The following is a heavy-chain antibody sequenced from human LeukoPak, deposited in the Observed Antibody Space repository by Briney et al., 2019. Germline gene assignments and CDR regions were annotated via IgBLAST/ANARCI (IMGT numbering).Heavy chain of an antibody. CDR3: ARSGGYLLYFDY. CDR2: IYHSGST. CDR1: GYSISSGYY. V-gene: IGHV4-38-2*02. Sequence: SETLSLTCTVSGYSISSGYYWGWIRQPPGKGLEWIGSIYHSGSTYYNPSLKSRVTISVDTSKNQFSLSLSSVTAADTALYYCARSGGYLLYFDYWGQGILVTVSS. D-gene: IGHD5-12*01. J-gene: IGHJ4*02.